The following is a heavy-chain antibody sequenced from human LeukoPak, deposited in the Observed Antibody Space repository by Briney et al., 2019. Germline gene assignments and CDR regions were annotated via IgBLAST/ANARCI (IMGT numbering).Heavy chain of an antibody. D-gene: IGHD7-27*01. V-gene: IGHV4-34*01. CDR1: GGSFSGYY. J-gene: IGHJ5*02. Sequence: SETLSLTCAVYGGSFSGYYWSWIRQPPGKGLEWIGEINHSGSTNYNPSLKSRVTISVDTSKNQFSLKLSSVTAADTAVYYCASLLNGGVAHWFDPWGQGTLVTVSS. CDR2: INHSGST. CDR3: ASLLNGGVAHWFDP.